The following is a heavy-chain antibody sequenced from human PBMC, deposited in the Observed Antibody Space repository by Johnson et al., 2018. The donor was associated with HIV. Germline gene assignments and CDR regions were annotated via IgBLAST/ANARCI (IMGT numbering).Heavy chain of an antibody. CDR2: ISYDGINK. Sequence: QVQLVESGGDVVQPGRSLRLSCAASGFTFSTSAMHWVRQAPGKGLKWVATISYDGINKYYADSLKGRFAISRDNSRNTLDLRMDSLRVEDTAVYYCAREAWGQGTVVTVSS. CDR1: GFTFSTSA. CDR3: AREA. J-gene: IGHJ3*01. V-gene: IGHV3-30*09.